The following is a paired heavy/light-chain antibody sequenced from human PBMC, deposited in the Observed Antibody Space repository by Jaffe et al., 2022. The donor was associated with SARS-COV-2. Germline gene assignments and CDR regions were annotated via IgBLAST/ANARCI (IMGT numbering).Light chain of an antibody. J-gene: IGLJ1*01. V-gene: IGLV2-8*01. CDR3: ASYAGSKNLGF. CDR1: SSDVGAYMY. CDR2: DVS. Sequence: QSALTQPPSASGSLGQSVTISCSGSSSDVGAYMYVSWYQQHPAKAPKLLIYDVSKRPSGVPDRFSGSKSGNTASLTVSGLQADDEADYYCASYAGSKNLGFFGSGTKVTVL.
Heavy chain of an antibody. V-gene: IGHV7-4-1*02. CDR2: VNTNTGTP. D-gene: IGHD1-1*01. Sequence: QMQLVQSGSELKNPGASVKLSCKASGYTFSNHAIHWVRQAPGQGLEWMGWVNTNTGTPTYVRDFRGRFVFSLDTSVNTGYLQISSLQADDTAVYYCARQLATMSYDVWGQGTVVTVSS. CDR1: GYTFSNHA. CDR3: ARQLATMSYDV. J-gene: IGHJ3*01.